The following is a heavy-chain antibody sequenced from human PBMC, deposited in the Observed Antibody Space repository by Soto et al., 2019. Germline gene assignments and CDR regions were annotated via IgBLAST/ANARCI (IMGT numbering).Heavy chain of an antibody. J-gene: IGHJ6*02. Sequence: ESLKISCKGSGYSSTSYWISWVRQMPGKGLEWMGRIDPSDSYTNYSPSFQGHVTISADKSISTAYLQWSSLKASDTAMYYCARVGSSITIFGVVIQPYYYYYGMDVWGQGTTVTVSS. CDR3: ARVGSSITIFGVVIQPYYYYYGMDV. CDR2: IDPSDSYT. V-gene: IGHV5-10-1*01. CDR1: GYSSTSYW. D-gene: IGHD3-3*01.